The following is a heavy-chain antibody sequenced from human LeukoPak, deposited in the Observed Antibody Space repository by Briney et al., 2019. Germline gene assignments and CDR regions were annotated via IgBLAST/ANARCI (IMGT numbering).Heavy chain of an antibody. V-gene: IGHV1-2*04. Sequence: ASVTVSCKASGYTFTGYYMHWVRQAPGQGLEWMGWINPNSGGTNYAQKFQGWVTMTRDTSISTTYMELSRLRSDDTAVYYCARDGGEGAPFDYWGQGTLVTVSS. J-gene: IGHJ4*02. CDR1: GYTFTGYY. D-gene: IGHD3-16*01. CDR3: ARDGGEGAPFDY. CDR2: INPNSGGT.